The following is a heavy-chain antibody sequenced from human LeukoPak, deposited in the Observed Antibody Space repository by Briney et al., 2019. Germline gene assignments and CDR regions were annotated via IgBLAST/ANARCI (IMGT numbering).Heavy chain of an antibody. J-gene: IGHJ4*02. CDR2: INGDGSST. V-gene: IGHV3-74*01. CDR3: AAVVRSGSSFDY. CDR1: GFTFSSYW. D-gene: IGHD6-25*01. Sequence: PGGSLRLSCAASGFTFSSYWVHWVRQAPGKGLVWVSRINGDGSSTSYADSVKGRFTISRDNAKNTLYLQMTSLRVEDTAVYYCAAVVRSGSSFDYWGQGTLVTVSS.